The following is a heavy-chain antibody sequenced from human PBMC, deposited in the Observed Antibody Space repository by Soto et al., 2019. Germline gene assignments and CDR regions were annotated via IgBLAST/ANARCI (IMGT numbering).Heavy chain of an antibody. D-gene: IGHD6-19*01. CDR2: IKSKTDGSNK. Sequence: GGSLRLSCAASGFTFSNAWMSWVRQAPGKGLEWVGRIKSKTDGSNKYYADSVKGRFTISRGNSKNTLYLQMNSLRAEDTAVYYCAKSHPVAGAYYYYGMDVWGQGTTVTVSS. CDR1: GFTFSNAW. J-gene: IGHJ6*02. CDR3: AKSHPVAGAYYYYGMDV. V-gene: IGHV3-30*18.